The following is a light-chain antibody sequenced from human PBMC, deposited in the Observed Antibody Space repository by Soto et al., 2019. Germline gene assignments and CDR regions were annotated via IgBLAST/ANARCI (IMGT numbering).Light chain of an antibody. CDR2: EVS. CDR1: SSDVGDYNY. V-gene: IGLV2-14*01. CDR3: SSYTSSSTLYV. J-gene: IGLJ1*01. Sequence: QSALTQPASVPGSPGQSITISCTGTSSDVGDYNYISWYQQHPGKAPKLMIYEVSNRPSGVSNRFSGSKSGNTASLTISGLQADDEADYYCSSYTSSSTLYVFGTGTKLTVL.